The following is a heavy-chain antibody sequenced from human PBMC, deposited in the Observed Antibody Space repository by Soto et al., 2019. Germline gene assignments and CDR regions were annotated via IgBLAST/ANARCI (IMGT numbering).Heavy chain of an antibody. CDR2: IFHSEST. J-gene: IGHJ4*02. CDR3: ARGFYDLWGGYLSDFDD. D-gene: IGHD3-3*01. CDR1: GVSVSSNY. Sequence: QVQLQESGPGLVKPSETLSLTCSVSGVSVSSNYWSWIRQPPGKGLEWIGYIFHSESTNYNPSLKSRVTISVDTSKNHVSLKLSSVTAADTAVYYCARGFYDLWGGYLSDFDDWGQGTRVTVSS. V-gene: IGHV4-59*02.